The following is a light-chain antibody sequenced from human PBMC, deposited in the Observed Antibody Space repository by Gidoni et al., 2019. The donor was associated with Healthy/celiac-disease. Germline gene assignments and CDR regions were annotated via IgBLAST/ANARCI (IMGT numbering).Light chain of an antibody. CDR1: KLGDKY. V-gene: IGLV3-1*01. J-gene: IGLJ3*02. Sequence: YELTQPPSVSVSPGQTASITCSGAKLGDKYACWYQQKPGQSPVLVIYQDSKRPSGIPERFSGSNSGNTATLTISGTQAMDEADYYCQAWDSSTNWVFGGGTKLTVL. CDR2: QDS. CDR3: QAWDSSTNWV.